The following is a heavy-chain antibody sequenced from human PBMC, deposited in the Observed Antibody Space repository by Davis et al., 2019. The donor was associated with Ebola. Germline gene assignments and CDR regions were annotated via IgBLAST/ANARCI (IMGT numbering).Heavy chain of an antibody. CDR3: AKDISAVTMVRGVPDYYYYYGMDV. Sequence: PGGSLRLSCAASGFTFSSYSMNWVRQAPGKGLEWVSGISWNSGSIGYADSVKGRFTISRDNAKNSLYLQMNSLRAEDTALYYCAKDISAVTMVRGVPDYYYYYGMDVWGQGTTVTVSS. CDR1: GFTFSSYS. D-gene: IGHD3-10*01. J-gene: IGHJ6*02. V-gene: IGHV3-9*01. CDR2: ISWNSGSI.